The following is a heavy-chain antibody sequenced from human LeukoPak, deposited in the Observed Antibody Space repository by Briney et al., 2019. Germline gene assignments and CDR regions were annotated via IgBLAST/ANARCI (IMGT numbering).Heavy chain of an antibody. CDR2: ISYDGSNK. CDR3: ARDSTNWSEHLYYFDY. CDR1: GFTFSSYA. Sequence: GRSLRLSCAASGFTFSSYAMHWVRQAPGKGLEWVAVISYDGSNKYYADSVKGRFTISRDNSKNTLYLQMNSLRAEDTAVYYCARDSTNWSEHLYYFDYWGQGTLVTVSS. D-gene: IGHD1-1*01. J-gene: IGHJ4*02. V-gene: IGHV3-30-3*01.